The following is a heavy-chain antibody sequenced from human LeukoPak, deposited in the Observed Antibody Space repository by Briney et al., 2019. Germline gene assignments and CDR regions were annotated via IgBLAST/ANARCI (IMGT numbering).Heavy chain of an antibody. CDR2: IYHSGST. Sequence: SETLSLTCTVSGYSISSGYYWGWIRQPPGKGLEWIGSIYHSGSTYYNPSLKSRVTISVDTSKNQFSLKLSSVTAADTAVYYCARVREDDYGDYVPYNWFDPWGQGTLVTVSS. CDR1: GYSISSGYY. CDR3: ARVREDDYGDYVPYNWFDP. J-gene: IGHJ5*02. D-gene: IGHD4-17*01. V-gene: IGHV4-38-2*02.